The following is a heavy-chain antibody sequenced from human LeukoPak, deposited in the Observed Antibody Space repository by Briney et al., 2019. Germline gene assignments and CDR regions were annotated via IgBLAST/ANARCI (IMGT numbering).Heavy chain of an antibody. V-gene: IGHV3-23*01. CDR1: GFTFSSYA. D-gene: IGHD3-10*01. CDR3: AKVVMVRGVNDAFDI. J-gene: IGHJ3*02. Sequence: GGSLRLSCAASGFTFSSYAMSWVRQAPGKGLEWVSAISGSGGSTYYADSVKGRFTISSDNSKNTLYLQMNSLRAEDTAVYYCAKVVMVRGVNDAFDIWGQGTMVTVSS. CDR2: ISGSGGST.